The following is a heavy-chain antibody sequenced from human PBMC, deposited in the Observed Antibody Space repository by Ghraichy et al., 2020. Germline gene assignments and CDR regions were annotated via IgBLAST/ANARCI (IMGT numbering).Heavy chain of an antibody. V-gene: IGHV3-7*01. CDR2: IKHDASEK. J-gene: IGHJ6*02. Sequence: GGSLRLSCEASGFNFINYYMTWVRQAPGKGLEWVANIKHDASEKYYVDSVKGRFTISRDNDKNSVFLQMNSLRDEDTAVYYCARVGYYYYGMDVWGQGTTVTVSS. CDR1: GFNFINYY. CDR3: ARVGYYYYGMDV.